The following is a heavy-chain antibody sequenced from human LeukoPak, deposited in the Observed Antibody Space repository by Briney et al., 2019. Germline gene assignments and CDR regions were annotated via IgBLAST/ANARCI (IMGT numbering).Heavy chain of an antibody. Sequence: PGRSLRLSCAASGFTFSSHVMNWLRQAPGKGLERDDSRCYDGSNNYYAGSVKGRFTISKDNSKNALYLQMNSMRDEDTARYYCERWGDGNRFDYWGQGTLVTVSS. J-gene: IGHJ4*02. CDR1: GFTFSSHV. CDR3: ERWGDGNRFDY. CDR2: RCYDGSNN. D-gene: IGHD1-14*01. V-gene: IGHV3-33*01.